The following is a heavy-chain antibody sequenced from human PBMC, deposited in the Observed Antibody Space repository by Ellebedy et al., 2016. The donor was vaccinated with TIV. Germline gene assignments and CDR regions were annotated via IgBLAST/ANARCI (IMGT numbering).Heavy chain of an antibody. J-gene: IGHJ5*02. V-gene: IGHV3-11*01. CDR2: ISSGGTTI. CDR3: AKVVKGSLDP. Sequence: GGSLRLXXAASGFTFSNFWMSWVRQAPGKGLEWVSYISSGGTTIHYADSVKGRFIISRDNAKNSLYLQMNSLRAEDTAVYYCAKVVKGSLDPWGQGTLVTVSS. D-gene: IGHD2-15*01. CDR1: GFTFSNFW.